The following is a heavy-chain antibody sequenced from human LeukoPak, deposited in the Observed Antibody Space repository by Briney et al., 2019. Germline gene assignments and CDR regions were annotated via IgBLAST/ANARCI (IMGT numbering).Heavy chain of an antibody. J-gene: IGHJ4*02. Sequence: SETLSLTCAVDGDSLSGYYWSWIRQSPGKGLEWIGEINHSGGTIYNPSLRSRVIMSVDTSKKRFSLKMSSVTAADTAVYYCAREAPSSYCSGGSCYSGAIGYWGQGTLVTVSS. CDR2: INHSGGT. D-gene: IGHD2-15*01. CDR1: GDSLSGYY. CDR3: AREAPSSYCSGGSCYSGAIGY. V-gene: IGHV4-34*01.